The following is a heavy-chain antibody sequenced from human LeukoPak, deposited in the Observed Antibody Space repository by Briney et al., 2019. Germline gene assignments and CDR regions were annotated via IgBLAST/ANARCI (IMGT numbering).Heavy chain of an antibody. J-gene: IGHJ4*02. D-gene: IGHD3-22*01. CDR1: GGSISSSSYY. V-gene: IGHV4-39*01. CDR3: ARAYDSSGYPFDY. Sequence: SETLSLTCTVSGGSISSSSYYWGWIRQPPGKGLEWIGSIYYSGSTYYNPSLKSRVTISVDTSKSQFSLKLSSVTAADTAVYYCARAYDSSGYPFDYWGQGTLVTVSS. CDR2: IYYSGST.